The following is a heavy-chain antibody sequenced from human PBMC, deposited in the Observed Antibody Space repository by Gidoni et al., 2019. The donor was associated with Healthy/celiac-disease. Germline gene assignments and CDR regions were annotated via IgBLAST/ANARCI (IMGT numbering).Heavy chain of an antibody. CDR2: ISWNSGSI. CDR3: AKDMPPHYYYDSSGYGTGLDY. CDR1: GFTFDDYA. Sequence: EVQLVESGGGWVQPGRSLRLSCAASGFTFDDYAMPWVRQAPGKGLEWVSGISWNSGSIGYADSVKGRFTISRDNAKNSLYLQMNSLRAEDTALYYCAKDMPPHYYYDSSGYGTGLDYWGQGTLVTVSS. V-gene: IGHV3-9*01. J-gene: IGHJ4*02. D-gene: IGHD3-22*01.